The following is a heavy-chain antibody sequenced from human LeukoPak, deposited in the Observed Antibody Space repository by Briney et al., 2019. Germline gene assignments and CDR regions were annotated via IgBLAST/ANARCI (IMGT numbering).Heavy chain of an antibody. Sequence: GESLKISCKGSGYSFANYWIGWVRQMPGKGLEWMGIIYPDDSDARYSPSFQGQVTISADKSISTAYLQWSSLKASDTAMYYCARINVGDGYIFDYWGQGTLVTVSS. J-gene: IGHJ4*02. CDR2: IYPDDSDA. CDR3: ARINVGDGYIFDY. CDR1: GYSFANYW. D-gene: IGHD5-24*01. V-gene: IGHV5-51*01.